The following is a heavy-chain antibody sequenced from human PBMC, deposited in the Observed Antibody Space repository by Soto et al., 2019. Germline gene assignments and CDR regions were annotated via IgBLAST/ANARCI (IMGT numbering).Heavy chain of an antibody. D-gene: IGHD3-3*01. V-gene: IGHV1-69*12. CDR1: GGTFGNTA. Sequence: QVQLVQSGAEVKKPGSSVNVSCKTSGGTFGNTAVTWVRQAPGQGLEWMGGIVPMFGTANYAQKFQGRVTITADESTNTAYRELISLRSDDTAVYYCARDGDPGYTFWSGPLGGGRFDPWGQGTLVTVSS. J-gene: IGHJ5*02. CDR2: IVPMFGTA. CDR3: ARDGDPGYTFWSGPLGGGRFDP.